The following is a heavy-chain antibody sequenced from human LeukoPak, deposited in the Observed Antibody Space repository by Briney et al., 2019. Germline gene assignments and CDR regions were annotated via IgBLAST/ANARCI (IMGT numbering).Heavy chain of an antibody. J-gene: IGHJ4*02. CDR1: GHTFTGYY. CDR3: ARAVTMVRGVSVGY. CDR2: INPNSGGT. Sequence: GASVKVSCKASGHTFTGYYMHWVRQAPGQGLEWMGWINPNSGGTNYAQKFQGRVTMTGDTSISTAYMELSRLRSDDTAVYYCARAVTMVRGVSVGYWGQGTLVTVSS. D-gene: IGHD3-10*01. V-gene: IGHV1-2*02.